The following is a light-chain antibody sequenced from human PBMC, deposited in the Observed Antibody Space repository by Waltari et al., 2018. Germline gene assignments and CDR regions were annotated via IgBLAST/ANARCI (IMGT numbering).Light chain of an antibody. V-gene: IGKV1-39*01. CDR3: QQSHSALYT. Sequence: DIQMTQSPSSLSASVGDRVTIACRASQNIGLDLNWYQVKSGRAPKLLIYAASRLHTGVSSRFSGGGSGTDFTLTISGLQPDDSATYFCQQSHSALYTFGQGTKLELK. J-gene: IGKJ2*01. CDR2: AAS. CDR1: QNIGLD.